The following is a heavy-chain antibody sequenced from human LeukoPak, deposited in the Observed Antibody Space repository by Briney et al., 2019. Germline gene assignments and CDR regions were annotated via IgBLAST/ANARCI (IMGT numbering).Heavy chain of an antibody. D-gene: IGHD3-16*01. CDR2: IYYSGST. CDR3: ARERGE. CDR1: GGSISSSSNY. J-gene: IGHJ4*02. Sequence: SETLSLTCTVSGGSISSSSNYWGWIRQPPGKELEWIASIYYSGSTYYNPSLTSRVTISVDTSKNQFSLKLSSVTAADTAVYYCARERGEWGQGTLVTVSS. V-gene: IGHV4-39*02.